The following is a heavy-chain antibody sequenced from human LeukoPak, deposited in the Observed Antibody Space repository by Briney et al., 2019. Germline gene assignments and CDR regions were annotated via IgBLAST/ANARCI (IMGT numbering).Heavy chain of an antibody. CDR2: TSYRSRWYN. J-gene: IGHJ1*01. Sequence: SQTLSLTCAISGDSVSSSSVDWNWIRQSPSRGLEWLGRTSYRSRWYNDYAVSVKSRITITSDTSKNQFSLHLNSVTPDDTAVYYCARVQFCSGGSCQGYFQHWGQGTLVTVSS. CDR1: GDSVSSSSVD. V-gene: IGHV6-1*01. CDR3: ARVQFCSGGSCQGYFQH. D-gene: IGHD2-15*01.